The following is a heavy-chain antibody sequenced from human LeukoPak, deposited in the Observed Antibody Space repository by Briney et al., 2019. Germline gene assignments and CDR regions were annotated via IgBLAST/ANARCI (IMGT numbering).Heavy chain of an antibody. D-gene: IGHD1-1*01. V-gene: IGHV4-4*07. CDR1: GGSISSYY. J-gene: IGHJ6*03. CDR2: IYTSGST. CDR3: ARVGATRGYYYYYYMDV. Sequence: SETLSLTCTVSGGSISSYYWSWIRQPAGKGLEWIGRIYTSGSTNYNPSLKSRVTMSVDTSKNQFSLKLSSVTAADTAVYYCARVGATRGYYYYYYMDVWGKGTTVTVCS.